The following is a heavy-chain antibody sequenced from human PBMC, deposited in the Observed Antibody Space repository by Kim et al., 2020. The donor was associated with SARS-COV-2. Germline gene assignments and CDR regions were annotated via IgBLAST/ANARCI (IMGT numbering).Heavy chain of an antibody. Sequence: ASVKVSCKASGYTFTGYFMHWVRQAPGQGLEWMGWINPNSGGTNYAQKFQGRVTMTRDTSISTAYIELSRLRSDDTAVYYCARDRCSGGSCYSSWFDPWGQGTLVTVSS. V-gene: IGHV1-2*02. CDR1: GYTFTGYF. J-gene: IGHJ5*02. CDR2: INPNSGGT. D-gene: IGHD2-15*01. CDR3: ARDRCSGGSCYSSWFDP.